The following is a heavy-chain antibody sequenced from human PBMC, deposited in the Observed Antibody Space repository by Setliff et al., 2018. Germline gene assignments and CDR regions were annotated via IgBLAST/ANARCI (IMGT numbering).Heavy chain of an antibody. CDR3: AYDSSGYYPGY. J-gene: IGHJ4*02. Sequence: ASVKVSRKASGHTFITFGISWVRQAPGQGLEWMGWISAYSDDTKYAEKFQGRVTMTMDTSTGTAYMELRSLRSDDTAVYICAYDSSGYYPGYWGQGTLVTVSS. CDR2: ISAYSDDT. V-gene: IGHV1-18*01. CDR1: GHTFITFG. D-gene: IGHD3-22*01.